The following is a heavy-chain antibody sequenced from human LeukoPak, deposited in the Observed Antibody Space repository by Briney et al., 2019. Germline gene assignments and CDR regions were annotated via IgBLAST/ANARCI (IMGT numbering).Heavy chain of an antibody. CDR3: ARGDGESLHFDY. CDR2: INPNSGGT. J-gene: IGHJ4*02. D-gene: IGHD3-10*01. V-gene: IGHV1-2*04. CDR1: GYTFTGYY. Sequence: GASVKVSCKASGYTFTGYYMHWVRQAPGQGLEWMGWINPNSGGTNYAQRFRGWVTMTRDTSISTAYMELSRLRSDDTAVYYCARGDGESLHFDYWGQGTLVTVSS.